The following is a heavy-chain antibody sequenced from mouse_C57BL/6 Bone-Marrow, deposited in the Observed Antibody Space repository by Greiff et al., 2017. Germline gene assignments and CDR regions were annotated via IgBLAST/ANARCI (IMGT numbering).Heavy chain of an antibody. J-gene: IGHJ2*01. V-gene: IGHV1-9*01. CDR1: GYTFTGYW. D-gene: IGHD1-1*01. CDR2: ILPGRGST. CDR3: ARYDDYYGYYFDD. Sequence: VQLQQSGAELMKPGASVKLSCKATGYTFTGYWIEWVKQRPGHGLEWIGEILPGRGSTNYNEKFKGKATFTADTSSNTAYMQLSSLTTEDSAIYYCARYDDYYGYYFDDWGQGTTLTVSS.